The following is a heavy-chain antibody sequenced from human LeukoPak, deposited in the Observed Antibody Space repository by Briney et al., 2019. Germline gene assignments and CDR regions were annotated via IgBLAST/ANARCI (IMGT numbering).Heavy chain of an antibody. V-gene: IGHV4-61*03. CDR1: GGSVNSYDYY. CDR2: VHYSGST. Sequence: SETLSLTCTVSGGSVNSYDYYWTWIRQPPGKGLEWIGHVHYSGSTKYSPSFKSRVTISVDASKNHFSLKVRSVTAADTAVYYCARAKAVAGNVDYWGQGILVTVSS. D-gene: IGHD6-19*01. CDR3: ARAKAVAGNVDY. J-gene: IGHJ4*02.